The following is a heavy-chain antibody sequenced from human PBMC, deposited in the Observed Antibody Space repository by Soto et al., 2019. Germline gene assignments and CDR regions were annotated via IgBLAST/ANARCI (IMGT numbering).Heavy chain of an antibody. V-gene: IGHV1-46*01. CDR3: ARSSSWYISRYYFDY. CDR1: GYTFTSYY. Sequence: SVKVSCKASGYTFTSYYMHWVRQPPGQGLEWMGIINPSGGSTSYAQKFQGRVTMTRDTSTSTVYMELSSLRSEDTAVYYCARSSSWYISRYYFDYWGQGTLVTVSS. D-gene: IGHD6-13*01. CDR2: INPSGGST. J-gene: IGHJ4*02.